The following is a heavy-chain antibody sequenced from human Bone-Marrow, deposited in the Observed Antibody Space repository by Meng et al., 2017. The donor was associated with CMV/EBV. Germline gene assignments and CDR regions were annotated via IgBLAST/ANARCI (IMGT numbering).Heavy chain of an antibody. Sequence: ESLKISCGTSRFTLSTYTLNWVRQAPGRGLEWVSSISSSSDYIYYADSLKGRFTISRDNAKNSLYLQMNSLRAEDKAVYYCARVLRFLEAYYYYGMDIWGQGTTVTVS. CDR1: RFTLSTYT. D-gene: IGHD3-3*01. CDR3: ARVLRFLEAYYYYGMDI. J-gene: IGHJ6*02. V-gene: IGHV3-21*01. CDR2: ISSSSDYI.